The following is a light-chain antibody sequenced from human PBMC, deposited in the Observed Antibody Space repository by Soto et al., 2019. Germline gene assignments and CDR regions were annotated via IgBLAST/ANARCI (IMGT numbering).Light chain of an antibody. CDR1: QGIGNY. CDR2: GAS. CDR3: QKYNSAPWT. V-gene: IGKV1-27*01. J-gene: IGKJ1*01. Sequence: DIQMTQSPSSLSASVGDRVTLTCRASQGIGNYLAWYQQKPGKVPKLLIYGASTLQSGVPSRFSGSGSGTDFTLTISSLQPEDVATYYCQKYNSAPWTFGQGTKVDIK.